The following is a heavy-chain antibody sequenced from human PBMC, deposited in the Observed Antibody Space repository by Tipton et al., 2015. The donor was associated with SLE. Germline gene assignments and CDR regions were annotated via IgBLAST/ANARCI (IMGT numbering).Heavy chain of an antibody. V-gene: IGHV4-59*11. CDR3: AREGAYDFWSGYQAYPDY. CDR1: GGSISSQY. CDR2: IHYSGST. J-gene: IGHJ4*02. D-gene: IGHD3-3*01. Sequence: TLSLTCTISGGSISSQYWSWIRQPPGKGLEWIGHIHYSGSTNSNPSLKSRVTMSLDRSNNQFSLKLSSVTAADTAVYYCAREGAYDFWSGYQAYPDYWGQGTLVTVSS.